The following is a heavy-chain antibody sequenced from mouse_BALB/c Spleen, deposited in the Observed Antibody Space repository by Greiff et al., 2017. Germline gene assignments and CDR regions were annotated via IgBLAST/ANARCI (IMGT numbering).Heavy chain of an antibody. Sequence: VQLQQSGPGLVAPSQSLSITCTVSGFSLTGYGVNWVRQPPGKGLEWLGMIWGDGSTDYNSALKSRLSISKDNSKSQVFLKMNSLQTDDTARYYCARGGITTRFWFAYWGQGTLVTVSA. CDR3: ARGGITTRFWFAY. CDR2: IWGDGST. V-gene: IGHV2-6-7*01. CDR1: GFSLTGYG. J-gene: IGHJ3*01. D-gene: IGHD2-4*01.